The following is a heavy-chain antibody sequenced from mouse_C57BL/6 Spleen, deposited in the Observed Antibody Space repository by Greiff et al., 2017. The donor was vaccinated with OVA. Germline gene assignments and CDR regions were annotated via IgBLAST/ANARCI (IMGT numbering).Heavy chain of an antibody. J-gene: IGHJ2*01. D-gene: IGHD1-1*02. V-gene: IGHV1-76*01. CDR3: ARVGIDYPLDY. CDR1: GYTFTDYY. Sequence: QVQLQQSGAELVRPGASVKLSCKASGYTFTDYYINWVKQRPGQGLEWIARIYPGGGNTYYNEKFKGKATLTAEKSSSTAYMQLSSLTSEDSAVYFCARVGIDYPLDYWGQGTTLTVSS. CDR2: IYPGGGNT.